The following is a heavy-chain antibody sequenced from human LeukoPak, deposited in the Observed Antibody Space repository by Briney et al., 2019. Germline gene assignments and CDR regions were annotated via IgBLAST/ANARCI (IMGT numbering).Heavy chain of an antibody. J-gene: IGHJ4*02. D-gene: IGHD1-26*01. V-gene: IGHV4-39*07. CDR1: GGSISSSSYY. Sequence: PSETLSLTCTVSGGSISSSSYYWGWIRQPPGKGLEWIGSIYHSGSTYYNPSLKSRDTISVDTSKNQFSLKLSSVTAADTAVYYCARTWDDWGQGTLVTVSS. CDR2: IYHSGST. CDR3: ARTWDD.